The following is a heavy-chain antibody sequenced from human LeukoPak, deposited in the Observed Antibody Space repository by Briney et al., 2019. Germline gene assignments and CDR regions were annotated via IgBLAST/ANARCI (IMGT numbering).Heavy chain of an antibody. D-gene: IGHD2-2*02. CDR2: ISSSSTI. V-gene: IGHV3-48*01. CDR3: ARNPSIVRYCSSTSCYTGPFDY. J-gene: IGHJ4*02. CDR1: GFTFSSYS. Sequence: PGRSLRLSCAASGFTFSSYSMNWVRQAPGKGLEWVSYISSSSTIYYADSVKGRFTISRDNAKNSLYLQMNSLRAEDTAVYYCARNPSIVRYCSSTSCYTGPFDYWGQGTLVTVSS.